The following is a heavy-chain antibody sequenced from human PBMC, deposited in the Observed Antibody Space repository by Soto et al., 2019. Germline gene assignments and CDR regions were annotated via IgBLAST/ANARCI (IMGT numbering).Heavy chain of an antibody. CDR3: ATDIVRGDYV. CDR1: GYALTDLS. D-gene: IGHD3-10*01. J-gene: IGHJ6*02. V-gene: IGHV1-24*01. Sequence: ASVKVSCKVSGYALTDLSMHWVLQAPGEGLEWMGGFDPEDGETIYAQKFQGRVTMTEDTSTDTAYMELSSLRSEDTAGYYCATDIVRGDYVWGQGTPVTVSS. CDR2: FDPEDGET.